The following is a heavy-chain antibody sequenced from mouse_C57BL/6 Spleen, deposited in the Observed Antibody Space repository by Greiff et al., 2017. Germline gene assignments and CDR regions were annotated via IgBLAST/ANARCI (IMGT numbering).Heavy chain of an antibody. CDR1: GYTFTSYW. CDR2: IDPSDSET. V-gene: IGHV1-52*01. D-gene: IGHD2-2*01. Sequence: QVQLQQPGAELVRPGSSVKLSCKASGYTFTSYWMHWVKQRPIQGLEWIGNIDPSDSETHYNQKFKDKATLTVDKSSSTAYMQLSSLTSEDSAVYYCARTGSTMVTTDCFAYWGQGTLVTVSA. CDR3: ARTGSTMVTTDCFAY. J-gene: IGHJ3*01.